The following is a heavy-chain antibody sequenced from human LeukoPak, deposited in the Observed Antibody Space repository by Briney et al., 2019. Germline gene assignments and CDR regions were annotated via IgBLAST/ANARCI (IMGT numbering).Heavy chain of an antibody. CDR1: GYSISSGYY. Sequence: PSETLSLTCAVSGYSISSGYYWGWIRQPPGKGLEWIGRIYHSGSTYYNPSLKSRVTISVDTSKNQFSLKLSSVTAADTAVYYCAIRLVDCSSTSCAPDDYWGQGTLVTVSS. J-gene: IGHJ4*02. D-gene: IGHD2-2*01. CDR2: IYHSGST. CDR3: AIRLVDCSSTSCAPDDY. V-gene: IGHV4-38-2*01.